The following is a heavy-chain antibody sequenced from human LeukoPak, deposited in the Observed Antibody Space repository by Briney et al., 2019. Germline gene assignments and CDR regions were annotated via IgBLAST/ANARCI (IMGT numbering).Heavy chain of an antibody. CDR1: GGSFSGYY. V-gene: IGHV4-34*01. CDR3: ARVFDSGSQAYFYYMDV. CDR2: INHSGST. Sequence: SETLSLTCAVYGGSFSGYYWSWIRQPPGKGVEWIGEINHSGSTNYNPSLKSRVTISVDTSKNQFSLKLSSVTAADTAVYYCARVFDSGSQAYFYYMDVWGKGTTVTIFS. D-gene: IGHD3-10*01. J-gene: IGHJ6*03.